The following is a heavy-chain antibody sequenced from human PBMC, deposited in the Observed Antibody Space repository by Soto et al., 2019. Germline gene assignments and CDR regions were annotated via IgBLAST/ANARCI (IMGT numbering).Heavy chain of an antibody. D-gene: IGHD4-4*01. CDR1: GYSFTSYW. Sequence: GESLKISCKGSGYSFTSYWISWVRQMPGKGLEWMGRIDPSDSYTNYSPSFQGHVTISADKSISTAYLQWSSLKASDTAMYYCAGDDYSTHYYGMDVWGQGTTVTVSS. CDR2: IDPSDSYT. CDR3: AGDDYSTHYYGMDV. J-gene: IGHJ6*02. V-gene: IGHV5-10-1*01.